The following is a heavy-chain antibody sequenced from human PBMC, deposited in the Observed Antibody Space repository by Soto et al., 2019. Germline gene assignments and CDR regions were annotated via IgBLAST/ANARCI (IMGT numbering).Heavy chain of an antibody. CDR3: VTEICSSTSCYTTTIGYYYYGMDV. CDR1: GYTFTSYG. D-gene: IGHD2-2*02. CDR2: ISAYNGNT. J-gene: IGHJ6*02. Sequence: AAVKVSCKASGYTFTSYGISWVRQAPGQGLEWMGWISAYNGNTNYAQKLQGRVTMTTDTSTSTAYMELRSLRSDDTAVYYCVTEICSSTSCYTTTIGYYYYGMDVWGQGTTVTVS. V-gene: IGHV1-18*04.